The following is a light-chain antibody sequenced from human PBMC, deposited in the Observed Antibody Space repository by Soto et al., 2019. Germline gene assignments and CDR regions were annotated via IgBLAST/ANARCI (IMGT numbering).Light chain of an antibody. Sequence: QSVLTQPASVSGSPGQSITISCTGTSSDVGGYNYVSWYQQHPGKAPKLMIYEVSNRPSGVSNRFSGSKSGNTASLTISGLQAEDEADYYCRSFTSINTWVFGGGTKLTVL. CDR2: EVS. CDR1: SSDVGGYNY. CDR3: RSFTSINTWV. V-gene: IGLV2-14*01. J-gene: IGLJ3*02.